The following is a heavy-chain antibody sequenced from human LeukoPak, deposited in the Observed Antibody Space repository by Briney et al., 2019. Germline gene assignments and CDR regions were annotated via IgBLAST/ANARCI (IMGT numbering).Heavy chain of an antibody. CDR2: IYCSGST. J-gene: IGHJ5*02. D-gene: IGHD5-12*01. CDR1: GGSISSYY. CDR3: ARIDTTWLPRGWFDP. V-gene: IGHV4-59*01. Sequence: PSETLSLTCTVSGGSISSYYWSWIRQPPGKGLEWIGYIYCSGSTNYNPSLKSRVTISVDTSKNQFPLKLSSVTAADTAVYYCARIDTTWLPRGWFDPWGQGTLVTVSS.